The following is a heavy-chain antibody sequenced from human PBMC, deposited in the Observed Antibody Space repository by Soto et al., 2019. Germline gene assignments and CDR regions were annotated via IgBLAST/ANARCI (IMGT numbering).Heavy chain of an antibody. V-gene: IGHV3-33*01. D-gene: IGHD1-1*01. Sequence: QVQLVESGGGVFQPGTSLRLSCAASGFTFRQYGMHWVRQAPGKGLEWVAVIFYDGTEQYYADSVKGRFAISRDNPGNMVYLQMNSLRAEDTGVYYCVRGWGGLVHLSCLDFWGQGTTVVVSS. CDR1: GFTFRQYG. CDR3: VRGWGGLVHLSCLDF. J-gene: IGHJ3*01. CDR2: IFYDGTEQ.